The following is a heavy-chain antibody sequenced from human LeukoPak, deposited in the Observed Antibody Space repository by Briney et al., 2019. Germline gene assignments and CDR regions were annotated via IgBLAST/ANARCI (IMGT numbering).Heavy chain of an antibody. V-gene: IGHV3-7*01. D-gene: IGHD6-13*01. CDR1: GFTFSSYW. CDR3: ARVSSWYNYYYYMGV. Sequence: GGSLRLSCAASGFTFSSYWMSWVRQAPGKGLEWVANIKQDGSEKYYVDSVKGRFTISRDNAKNSLYLQMNSLRAEDTAVYYCARVSSWYNYYYYMGVWGKGTTVTVSS. J-gene: IGHJ6*03. CDR2: IKQDGSEK.